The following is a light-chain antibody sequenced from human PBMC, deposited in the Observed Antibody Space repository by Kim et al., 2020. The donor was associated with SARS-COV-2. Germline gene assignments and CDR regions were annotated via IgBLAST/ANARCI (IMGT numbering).Light chain of an antibody. CDR3: NSRDSNDNVV. V-gene: IGLV3-19*01. J-gene: IGLJ2*01. Sequence: VATGQTVRITCQGDSLRSFYATWYQQKPGQATIVVIYGKNNRPSGIPDRSSGSSSGNTASLTITGTQAGDEADYYCNSRDSNDNVVFGGGTQLTVL. CDR2: GKN. CDR1: SLRSFY.